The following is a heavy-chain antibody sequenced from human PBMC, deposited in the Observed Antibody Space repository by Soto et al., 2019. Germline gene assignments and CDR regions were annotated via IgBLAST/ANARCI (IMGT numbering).Heavy chain of an antibody. CDR2: IYYSGST. Sequence: TSETLSLTCTVSGGSISSSSYYWGWIRQPPGKGLEWIGSIYYSGSTYYNPSLKSRVTISVDTSKNQFSLKLSSVTAADTAVYYCARSSFLWFGELLNWFDPWGQGTLVTVSS. V-gene: IGHV4-39*01. CDR1: GGSISSSSYY. D-gene: IGHD3-10*01. J-gene: IGHJ5*02. CDR3: ARSSFLWFGELLNWFDP.